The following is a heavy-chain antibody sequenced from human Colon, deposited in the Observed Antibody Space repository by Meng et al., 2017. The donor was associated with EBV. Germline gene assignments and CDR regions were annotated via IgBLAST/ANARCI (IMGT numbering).Heavy chain of an antibody. CDR3: ASLYGDSSVWYLDL. D-gene: IGHD4-17*01. CDR2: IYYSGST. Sequence: VQLQGSGPGLVKPSQPLSLPCTASGGSISSGNHYWSWIRQHPGKGLEYIGYIYYSGSTYYNPSLKSRVIISVDTSKNQFSLRLNSVTAADTAVYYCASLYGDSSVWYLDLWGRGTLVTVSS. V-gene: IGHV4-31*03. CDR1: GGSISSGNHY. J-gene: IGHJ2*01.